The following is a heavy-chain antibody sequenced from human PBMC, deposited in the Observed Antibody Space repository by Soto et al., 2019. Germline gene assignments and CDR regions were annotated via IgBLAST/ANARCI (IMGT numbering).Heavy chain of an antibody. J-gene: IGHJ6*03. CDR3: AKEKWIKLGSLGPMDV. CDR1: GFTFDDYT. D-gene: IGHD5-18*01. CDR2: ISGNSAKI. V-gene: IGHV3-9*01. Sequence: EVQLVESGGGLVQPGRSLRLSCAASGFTFDDYTIHWVRQAPGKGLEWVSGISGNSAKIGYADSVKGRFTISRDNAKNSVYLQMNSLRPEDTALSYCAKEKWIKLGSLGPMDVWGTGTTVTVSS.